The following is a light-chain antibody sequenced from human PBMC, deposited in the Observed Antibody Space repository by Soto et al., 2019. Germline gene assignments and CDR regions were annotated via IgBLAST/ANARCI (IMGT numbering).Light chain of an antibody. CDR1: QGIGNS. V-gene: IGKV1-27*01. J-gene: IGKJ1*01. Sequence: PMTQSPSSLSASVGDRVIITCRASQGIGNSLAWYQQKAGRVPKLLMHSASTLLSGVPSRFSGSGSGTDFTLTISSLQPEDVATYYCQQYDSAPWTFGQGTKVEIK. CDR3: QQYDSAPWT. CDR2: SAS.